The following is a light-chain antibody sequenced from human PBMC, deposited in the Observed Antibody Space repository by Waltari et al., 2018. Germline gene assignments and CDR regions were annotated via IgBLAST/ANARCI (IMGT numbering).Light chain of an antibody. CDR1: EFGNRY. CDR3: QAWDRGTRGV. V-gene: IGLV3-1*01. J-gene: IGLJ2*01. CDR2: QNG. Sequence: SYDLTQPPSVSVSPGQTASIHRTGDEFGNRYVRWYQQKPGHSPVLIIYQNGRRPSGIPDRFSGSNSGNTATLTISGTQAMDEADYYCQAWDRGTRGVFGGGTRLTVL.